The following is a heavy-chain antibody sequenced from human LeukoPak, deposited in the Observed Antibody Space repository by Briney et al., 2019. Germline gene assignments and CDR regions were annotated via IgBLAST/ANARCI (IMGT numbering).Heavy chain of an antibody. CDR1: GFSYSGYW. CDR3: GRWGAVAGLDL. D-gene: IGHD6-13*01. V-gene: IGHV3-7*01. J-gene: IGHJ5*02. CDR2: IEPAGSAT. Sequence: GGSLRLSCIVSGFSYSGYWMGWVRQPPGEGLEWVANIEPAGSATYYADSVKGRFTISRDNAKGSLSLQMSSLRVEDTAIYYCGRWGAVAGLDLWGQGTLVTVSS.